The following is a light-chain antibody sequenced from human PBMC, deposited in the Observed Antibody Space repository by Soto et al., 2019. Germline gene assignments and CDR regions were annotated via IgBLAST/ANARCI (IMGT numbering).Light chain of an antibody. J-gene: IGKJ2*01. CDR3: MQALQTPYT. Sequence: DIVMTQSPLSLPVTPGEPASISCRSSQSLLQSNGYNYLDWYLQKPGQSPQLLIYLGSNRASGVPDRFSGSGSGTDFTLKISRVEAVDVGVYYCMQALQTPYTFGQGTKLEIK. CDR1: QSLLQSNGYNY. CDR2: LGS. V-gene: IGKV2-28*01.